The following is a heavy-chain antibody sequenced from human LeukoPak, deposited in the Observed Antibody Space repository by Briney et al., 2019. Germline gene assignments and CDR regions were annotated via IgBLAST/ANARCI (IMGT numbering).Heavy chain of an antibody. J-gene: IGHJ4*02. CDR2: IYYSGST. V-gene: IGHV4-59*08. Sequence: NASETLSLTCTVSGGSISSYYWSWIRQPPGKGLEWIGYIYYSGSTNYNPSLKSRVTISVDTSKNQFSLKLSSVTAADTAVYYCARHWCGGSCYSFPKRYYFDYWGQGTLVTVSS. CDR3: ARHWCGGSCYSFPKRYYFDY. CDR1: GGSISSYY. D-gene: IGHD2-15*01.